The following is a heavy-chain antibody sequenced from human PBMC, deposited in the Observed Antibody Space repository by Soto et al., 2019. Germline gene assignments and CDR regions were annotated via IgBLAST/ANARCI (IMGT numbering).Heavy chain of an antibody. CDR3: ANKVLKPKDCDY. V-gene: IGHV3-23*01. CDR1: GFTFNSYA. CDR2: ISGSGGST. Sequence: EVQLLESGGGLVQPGGSLRLTCAASGFTFNSYALSWVHQAPGTGQEWVSAISGSGGSTYYADSVKGRFNVSRDNSKNTLYMQMNSLRAEYTAVYYCANKVLKPKDCDYWGQGTMVTVSS. J-gene: IGHJ4*02.